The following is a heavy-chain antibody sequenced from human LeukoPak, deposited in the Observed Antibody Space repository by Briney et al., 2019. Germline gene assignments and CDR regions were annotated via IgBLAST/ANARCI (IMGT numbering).Heavy chain of an antibody. CDR1: GGSISSYY. CDR3: ARHEPSIAAAGTECDAFDI. Sequence: PSETLSLTCTLSGGSISSYYWSWIRQPPGKGLEWIGYIYYSGSTNYNPSLKSRVTISVDASKNQFSLKLSSVTAADTAVYYCARHEPSIAAAGTECDAFDIWGQGTMVTVSS. D-gene: IGHD6-13*01. V-gene: IGHV4-59*08. J-gene: IGHJ3*02. CDR2: IYYSGST.